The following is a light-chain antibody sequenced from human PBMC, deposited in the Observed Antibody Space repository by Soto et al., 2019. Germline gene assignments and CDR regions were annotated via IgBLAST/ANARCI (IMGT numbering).Light chain of an antibody. CDR2: GSS. J-gene: IGKJ5*01. CDR1: QSVTSSD. Sequence: ETLFTQSPGTLSLSPGERAPLSCRASQSVTSSDLAWYQQKPGQAPRLLIYGSSIRATGIPDRFSGSGSETDFILSIIRLEPEDFAVYYCQQYGSSLFTFGQGTRLEIK. V-gene: IGKV3-20*01. CDR3: QQYGSSLFT.